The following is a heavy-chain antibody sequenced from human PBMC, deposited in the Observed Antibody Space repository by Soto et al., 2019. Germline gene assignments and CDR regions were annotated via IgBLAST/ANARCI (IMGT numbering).Heavy chain of an antibody. CDR1: GGTFTNYA. CDR2: IIAGIGNT. J-gene: IGHJ4*02. CDR3: ARDLGGWPDY. D-gene: IGHD2-15*01. V-gene: IGHV1-3*01. Sequence: ASVKVSCKASGGTFTNYAFSWVRQAPGQGLEWMGWIIAGIGNTKYSQKFQGRVTITRDTSASTAYMELSSLRSEDTAVYYCARDLGGWPDYWGQGTLVTVSS.